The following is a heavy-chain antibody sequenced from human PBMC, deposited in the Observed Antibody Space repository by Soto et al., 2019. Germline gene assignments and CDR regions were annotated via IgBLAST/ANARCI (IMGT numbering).Heavy chain of an antibody. D-gene: IGHD4-17*01. J-gene: IGHJ6*03. CDR3: ARGYVDYGDPPYYYYYMDV. CDR1: GFTFSSYW. V-gene: IGHV3-7*01. Sequence: GGSLRLSCAASGFTFSSYWMSWVRQAPGKGLEWVANIKQDGSEKSYVDSVKGRFAISRDNAKNSLYLQMNSLRAEETAVYYCARGYVDYGDPPYYYYYMDVWGKGTTVTVSS. CDR2: IKQDGSEK.